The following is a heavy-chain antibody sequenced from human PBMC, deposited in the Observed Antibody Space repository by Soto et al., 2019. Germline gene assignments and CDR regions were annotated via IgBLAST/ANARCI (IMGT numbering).Heavy chain of an antibody. V-gene: IGHV1-18*01. Sequence: QVPLVQSGAEVKKPGASVKVSCKASGYTFTSYGISWVRQAPGQGLEWMGWISAYNGNTNYAQKLQGRVTMTTDTSTSTAYMELRSLRSDDTAVYYCARDAQLGATTGYYYYGMDVWGQGTTVTVSS. CDR2: ISAYNGNT. CDR3: ARDAQLGATTGYYYYGMDV. D-gene: IGHD1-26*01. J-gene: IGHJ6*02. CDR1: GYTFTSYG.